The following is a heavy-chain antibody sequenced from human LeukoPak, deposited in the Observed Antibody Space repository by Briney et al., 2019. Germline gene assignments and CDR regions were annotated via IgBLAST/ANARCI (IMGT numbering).Heavy chain of an antibody. D-gene: IGHD1-26*01. CDR3: AKSGRYGLIDY. Sequence: SETLSLTCTVSGASLSGSAYYWGWPRHPRGRGLEWIRNIYYSGSIYYNESLESRVSISIDTFKNQFSLKLNSVTGANAAMYYCAKSGRYGLIDYWGQGTLVTVSS. CDR1: GASLSGSAYY. CDR2: IYYSGSI. V-gene: IGHV4-39*01. J-gene: IGHJ4*02.